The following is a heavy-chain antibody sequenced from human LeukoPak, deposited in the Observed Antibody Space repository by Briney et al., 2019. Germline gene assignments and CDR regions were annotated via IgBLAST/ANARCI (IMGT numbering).Heavy chain of an antibody. CDR3: AREVGAFGGDPDAFDI. Sequence: PGGSLRLSCAASGFTFSSYWMSWVRQAPGKGLEWVANIKQDGSEKYYVDSVKGRFTISRDNAKNSLYLQMNSLRAEDTAVYYCAREVGAFGGDPDAFDIWGRGTMVTVSS. J-gene: IGHJ3*02. V-gene: IGHV3-7*01. CDR1: GFTFSSYW. D-gene: IGHD3-16*01. CDR2: IKQDGSEK.